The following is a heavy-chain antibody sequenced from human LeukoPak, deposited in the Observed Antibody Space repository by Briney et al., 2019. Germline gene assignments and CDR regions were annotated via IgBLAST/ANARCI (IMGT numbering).Heavy chain of an antibody. J-gene: IGHJ4*02. Sequence: ASVKVSCKASGYTFTDYYMHWVRQAPGQGLEWMGWINPNSGGTNYAQKLQGRVTMTRNTSISTAYMELSRLRSDDTAVYYCAREVPYDTSRYYQPFDYWGQGTLVTVSS. CDR1: GYTFTDYY. CDR2: INPNSGGT. CDR3: AREVPYDTSRYYQPFDY. V-gene: IGHV1-2*02. D-gene: IGHD3-22*01.